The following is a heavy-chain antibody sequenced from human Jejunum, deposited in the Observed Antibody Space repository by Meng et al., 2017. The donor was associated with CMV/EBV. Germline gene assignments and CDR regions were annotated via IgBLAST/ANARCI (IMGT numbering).Heavy chain of an antibody. J-gene: IGHJ5*02. V-gene: IGHV1-18*01. CDR3: ARKLRGGGWFDP. CDR2: ISPYNGNT. D-gene: IGHD3-16*01. Sequence: QVQLVSSGAEVNKPGAAVKVSVKASDYTFSTHAIGWVRQAPGQGLEWMGWISPYNGNTKYAQNLQGRVTLTTDISTSTAYMELRSLRSDDTAVYYCARKLRGGGWFDPWGQGTLVTVSS. CDR1: DYTFSTHA.